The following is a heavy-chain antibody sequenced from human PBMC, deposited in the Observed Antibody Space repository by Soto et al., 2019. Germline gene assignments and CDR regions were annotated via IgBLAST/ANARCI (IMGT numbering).Heavy chain of an antibody. CDR2: IIPIFGTA. J-gene: IGHJ4*02. CDR3: ASTYSSSPEFFY. D-gene: IGHD6-6*01. V-gene: IGHV1-69*13. Sequence: ASVKVSCKASGGTFSSYAISWVRQAPGQGLEWMGGIIPIFGTANYAQKFQGRVTITADESTSTAYMELSSLRSEDTAVYYCASTYSSSPEFFYWGQGTLVTVSS. CDR1: GGTFSSYA.